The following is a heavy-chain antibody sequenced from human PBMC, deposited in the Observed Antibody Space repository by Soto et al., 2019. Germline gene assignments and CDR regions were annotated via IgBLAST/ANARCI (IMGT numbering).Heavy chain of an antibody. Sequence: SETLSLTCTVSGGSVSSGSYYWSWTRQPPGKGLEWIGYIYYSGSTNYNPSLKSRVTISVDTSKNQFSLKLSSVTAADTAVYYCARDPIAAAYYYYYGMDVWGQGTTVTVSS. V-gene: IGHV4-61*01. J-gene: IGHJ6*02. CDR1: GGSVSSGSYY. CDR3: ARDPIAAAYYYYYGMDV. D-gene: IGHD6-13*01. CDR2: IYYSGST.